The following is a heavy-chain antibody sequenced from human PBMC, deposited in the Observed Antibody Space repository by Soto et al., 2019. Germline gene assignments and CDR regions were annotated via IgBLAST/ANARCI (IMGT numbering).Heavy chain of an antibody. CDR3: AKDRRIAVAGTLSASDY. J-gene: IGHJ4*02. D-gene: IGHD6-19*01. V-gene: IGHV3-23*01. CDR2: ISGSGGST. Sequence: EVQLLESGGGLVQPGGSLRLSCAASGFTFSSYAMSWVRQAPGKGLEWVSAISGSGGSTYYADSVKGRFTISRDNSKNTLYLQMNSLRAEDTAVYYCAKDRRIAVAGTLSASDYWGQGTLVTVSS. CDR1: GFTFSSYA.